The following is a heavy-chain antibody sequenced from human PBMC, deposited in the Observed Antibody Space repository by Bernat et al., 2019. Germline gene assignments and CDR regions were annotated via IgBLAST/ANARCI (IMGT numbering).Heavy chain of an antibody. D-gene: IGHD7-27*01. CDR1: GFTFSSYA. CDR3: AKDRNWVASKGYGMGV. CDR2: ISGSGDRI. Sequence: EVQLLESGGGLVQPGGSLRLSCAAPGFTFSSYAMSWVRQAPGKGLEWVTGISGSGDRIYYANSVKGRFTISRDNSKHTLYLQMHSLRAEDTAVYYCAKDRNWVASKGYGMGVWGQGTTVTVAS. J-gene: IGHJ6*02. V-gene: IGHV3-23*01.